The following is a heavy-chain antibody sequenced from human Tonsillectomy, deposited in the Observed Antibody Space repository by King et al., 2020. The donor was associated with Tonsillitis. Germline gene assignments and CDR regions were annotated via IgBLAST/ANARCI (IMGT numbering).Heavy chain of an antibody. CDR2: IAYDASYE. V-gene: IGHV3-30*18. D-gene: IGHD3-16*01. CDR1: GFTFSNYG. CDR3: AKDGIGLSGWYFDL. J-gene: IGHJ2*01. Sequence: VQLVESGGGVVQPGRSLRLSCAASGFTFSNYGIHWVRQAPGKGLEWVALIAYDASYENYADSVKGRFAISRDNSKNTLYLEMNSLRVEDTAVYYCAKDGIGLSGWYFDLWGRGTLVTVSS.